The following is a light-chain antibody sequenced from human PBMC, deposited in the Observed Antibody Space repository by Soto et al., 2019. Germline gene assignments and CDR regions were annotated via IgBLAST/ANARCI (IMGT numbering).Light chain of an antibody. CDR3: QQSFT. Sequence: DIQMTQSPSTLSASVGDRVTTTCRASQSISSWLAWYQQKPGKAPKLLIYKASTLESGVPSRFSGSGSGTEFTLTISSLQPDDFATYYCQQSFTFGPGTKVDIQ. V-gene: IGKV1-5*03. CDR1: QSISSW. J-gene: IGKJ3*01. CDR2: KAS.